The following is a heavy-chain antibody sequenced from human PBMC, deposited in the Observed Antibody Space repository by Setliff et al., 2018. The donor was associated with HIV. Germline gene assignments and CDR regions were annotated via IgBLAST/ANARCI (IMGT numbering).Heavy chain of an antibody. CDR1: GGSISSGSYY. V-gene: IGHV4-61*09. CDR2: IYTSGST. CDR3: AGGDILTGYYSRAFDI. D-gene: IGHD3-9*01. J-gene: IGHJ3*02. Sequence: SETLSLTCTVSGGSISSGSYYWSWIRQPAGKGLKWIGHIYTSGSTNYNPSLKSRVTISVDTSKNQFSLKLSSVTAADTAVYYCAGGDILTGYYSRAFDIWGQGTMVTVS.